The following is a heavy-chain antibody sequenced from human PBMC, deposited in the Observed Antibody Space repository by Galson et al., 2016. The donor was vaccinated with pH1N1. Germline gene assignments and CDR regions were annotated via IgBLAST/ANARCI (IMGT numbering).Heavy chain of an antibody. CDR3: ARVQIYSDSHYMDV. J-gene: IGHJ6*02. D-gene: IGHD3-22*01. CDR2: ISGGSGTI. V-gene: IGHV3-48*01. CDR1: GFTFSTYS. Sequence: SLRLSCAAPGFTFSTYSMNWVRQAPGKALEWLSYISGGSGTIYYADSVKGRFTISRDNAKNSLYLQMNSLRAEDTAVYYCARVQIYSDSHYMDVWGQGTTVTVSS.